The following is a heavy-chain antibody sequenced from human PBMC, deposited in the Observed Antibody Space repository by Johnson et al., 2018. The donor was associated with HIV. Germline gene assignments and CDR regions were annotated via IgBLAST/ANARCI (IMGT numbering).Heavy chain of an antibody. V-gene: IGHV3-30*02. CDR2: IRSEGSDK. J-gene: IGHJ3*02. CDR3: ANLDVNHAFDI. D-gene: IGHD3-3*01. Sequence: VQLVESGGGVVQPGGSLRLSCAASGFTFKNYDMHWVRQVPGKGLEWVSFIRSEGSDKYYADSVRGRFSISRDNSKNTLYLQMNSLRAEDTAVYYCANLDVNHAFDIWGQGTTVTVSS. CDR1: GFTFKNYD.